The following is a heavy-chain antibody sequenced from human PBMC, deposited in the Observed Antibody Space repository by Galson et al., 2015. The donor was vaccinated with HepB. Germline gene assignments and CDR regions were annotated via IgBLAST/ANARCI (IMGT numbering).Heavy chain of an antibody. D-gene: IGHD4-17*01. CDR3: TRLTHDYGDYTNWFDP. CDR2: IRSKANSYAT. J-gene: IGHJ5*02. V-gene: IGHV3-73*01. Sequence: SLRLSCAASGFTFSGSAMHWVRQASGKGLEWVGRIRSKANSYATAYAASVKGRFTISRDDSKNTAYLQMNSLKTEDTAVYYCTRLTHDYGDYTNWFDPWGQGTLVTVSS. CDR1: GFTFSGSA.